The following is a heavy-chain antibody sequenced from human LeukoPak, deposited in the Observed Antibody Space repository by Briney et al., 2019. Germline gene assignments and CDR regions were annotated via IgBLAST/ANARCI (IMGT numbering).Heavy chain of an antibody. CDR3: AKYRTTFAPPRNFDY. CDR2: VSGSGGRGAT. CDR1: GFTFSNYV. J-gene: IGHJ4*02. Sequence: GGSLRLSCSGSGFTFSNYVMSWVRQAPGKGLEWVSCVSGSGGRGATYYTDSVKGRFTISRDNAKNTMYLQMNSLSGEDTAIYYCAKYRTTFAPPRNFDYWGQGTLVTVSS. D-gene: IGHD1-14*01. V-gene: IGHV3-23*01.